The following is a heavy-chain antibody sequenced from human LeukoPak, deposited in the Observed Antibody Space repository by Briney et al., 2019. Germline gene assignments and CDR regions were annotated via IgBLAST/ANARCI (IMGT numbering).Heavy chain of an antibody. CDR3: TTDPSIVVVINPFDY. D-gene: IGHD3-22*01. V-gene: IGHV3-15*01. J-gene: IGHJ4*02. CDR1: GFTFSNDW. CDR2: IKSKTDGGTT. Sequence: PGGSLRLSCAASGFTFSNDWMSWVRQAPGKGLEWVGRIKSKTDGGTTDYAAPVKGRFTISRDDSKNTLYLQMNSLKTEDTAVYYCTTDPSIVVVINPFDYWGQGTLVTVSS.